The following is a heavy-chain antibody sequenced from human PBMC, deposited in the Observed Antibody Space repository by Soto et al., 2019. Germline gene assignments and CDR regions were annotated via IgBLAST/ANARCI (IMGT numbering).Heavy chain of an antibody. J-gene: IGHJ3*02. CDR1: GGSFSGYY. V-gene: IGHV4-34*01. Sequence: SETLSLTCAVYGGSFSGYYWSWIRQPPGKGLEWIGEINHSGSTNYNPSLKSRVTISVDTSKNQFSLKLSSVTAADTAVYYCARGERRSGIAVAHAFDIWGQGTMVTVSS. CDR2: INHSGST. D-gene: IGHD6-19*01. CDR3: ARGERRSGIAVAHAFDI.